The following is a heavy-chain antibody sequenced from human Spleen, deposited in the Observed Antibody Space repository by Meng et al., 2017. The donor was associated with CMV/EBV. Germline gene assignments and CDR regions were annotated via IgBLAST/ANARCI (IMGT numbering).Heavy chain of an antibody. CDR3: ARDQVVDPNSIAAAGTEYYGMDV. J-gene: IGHJ6*02. D-gene: IGHD6-13*01. CDR1: GFTFSSYS. V-gene: IGHV3-21*04. Sequence: GESLKISCAASGFTFSSYSMNWVRQAPGKGLEWVSCISSSSTYIYYADSVKGRFTISRDNAKNSLYLQMNSLRAEDTAVYYCARDQVVDPNSIAAAGTEYYGMDVWGQGTTVTVSS. CDR2: ISSSSTYI.